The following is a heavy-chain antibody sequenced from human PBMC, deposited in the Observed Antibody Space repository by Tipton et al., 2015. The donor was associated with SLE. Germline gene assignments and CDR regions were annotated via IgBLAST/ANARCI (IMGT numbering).Heavy chain of an antibody. V-gene: IGHV4-59*11. Sequence: TLSLTCTVSGASISSHYWDWIRQTPGEGLEWIGYIFYGRDTSYNPSLKSRVTISIEASKNQLSLTLKYVTAADTAVYYCARGSVVADDYWGQGTLVTVSS. CDR3: ARGSVVADDY. CDR2: IFYGRDT. J-gene: IGHJ4*02. CDR1: GASISSHY. D-gene: IGHD2-15*01.